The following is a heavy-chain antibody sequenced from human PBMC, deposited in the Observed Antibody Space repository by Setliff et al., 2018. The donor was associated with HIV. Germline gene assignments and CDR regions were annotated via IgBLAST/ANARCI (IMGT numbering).Heavy chain of an antibody. CDR1: GGSISSSSYY. D-gene: IGHD6-6*01. J-gene: IGHJ4*02. Sequence: PSETLSLTCTVSGGSISSSSYYWGWIRQPPGKGLEWIGSIYYSGSTYYNPSLKSRVTISVDTSKNQFSLKLSSVTAADTAVYYCARHSSWYGSSSGYFDYWGQGTQVTVSS. CDR3: ARHSSWYGSSSGYFDY. CDR2: IYYSGST. V-gene: IGHV4-39*07.